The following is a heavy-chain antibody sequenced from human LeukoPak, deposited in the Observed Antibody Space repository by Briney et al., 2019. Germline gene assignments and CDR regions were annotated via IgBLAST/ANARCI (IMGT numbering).Heavy chain of an antibody. CDR2: ISSSSSYT. J-gene: IGHJ4*02. V-gene: IGHV3-11*06. Sequence: PGGSLRLSCAASGFTFSDYYMSWIRQAPGEGLEWVSYISSSSSYTNYADSVKGRFTISRDNAKNSLYLQMNSLRAEDTAVYYCARVPPPRYSGSRTGGYYFDYWGQGTLVTVSS. CDR3: ARVPPPRYSGSRTGGYYFDY. CDR1: GFTFSDYY. D-gene: IGHD1-26*01.